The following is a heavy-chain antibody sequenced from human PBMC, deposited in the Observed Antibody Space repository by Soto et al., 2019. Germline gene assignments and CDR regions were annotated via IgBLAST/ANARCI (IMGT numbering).Heavy chain of an antibody. CDR1: GGTFSSYA. V-gene: IGHV1-69*13. D-gene: IGHD5-18*01. J-gene: IGHJ4*02. CDR2: IIPIFGTA. CDR3: ARGVASGIQLWLNYFDY. Sequence: SVKVSCKASGGTFSSYAISWVRQAPGQGLEWMGGIIPIFGTANYAQKFQGRVTITADESTSTAYMGLSSLRSEDTAVYYCARGVASGIQLWLNYFDYWGQGTLVTVSS.